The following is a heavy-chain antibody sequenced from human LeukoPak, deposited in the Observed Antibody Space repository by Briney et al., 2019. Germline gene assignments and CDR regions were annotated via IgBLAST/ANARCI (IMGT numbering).Heavy chain of an antibody. CDR2: INPNSGGT. CDR3: ARDDSGSPRGYDY. CDR1: GYTFTGYY. V-gene: IGHV1-2*02. D-gene: IGHD1-26*01. J-gene: IGHJ4*02. Sequence: GASVKVSCKASGYTFTGYYMHWVRQAPGQGLEWMGWINPNSGGTNYAQKFQGRVTMTRDTSISTAYMELSRLRSDDTAVYYCARDDSGSPRGYDYWGQGTLVTVSS.